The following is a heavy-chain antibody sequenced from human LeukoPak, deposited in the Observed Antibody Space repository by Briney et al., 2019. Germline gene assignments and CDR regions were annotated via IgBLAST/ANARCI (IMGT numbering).Heavy chain of an antibody. CDR1: GFTFSSYA. Sequence: SEGSLRLSCAASGFTFSSYALSWVRQAPGKGLEWVSGISGSGHSRNYADSVKGRFTISRDNSKNTLYLQMNSLRVEDTAVYYCAKEAGYSGYDYPDYWGQGTLVTVSS. D-gene: IGHD5-12*01. J-gene: IGHJ4*02. CDR2: ISGSGHSR. V-gene: IGHV3-23*01. CDR3: AKEAGYSGYDYPDY.